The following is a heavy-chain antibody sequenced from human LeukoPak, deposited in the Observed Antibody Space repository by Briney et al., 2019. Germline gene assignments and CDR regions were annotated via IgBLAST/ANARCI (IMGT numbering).Heavy chain of an antibody. V-gene: IGHV3-20*04. J-gene: IGHJ4*02. D-gene: IGHD6-13*01. CDR1: GFTFSSYA. Sequence: PGGSLRLSCAASGFTFSSYAMSWVRQAPGKGLEWVSGINWNGGSTGYAGSVKGRFTISRDNAKNSLYLQMNSLRAEDTALYYCARGCHDSSSWCNFDYWGQGTLVTVSS. CDR3: ARGCHDSSSWCNFDY. CDR2: INWNGGST.